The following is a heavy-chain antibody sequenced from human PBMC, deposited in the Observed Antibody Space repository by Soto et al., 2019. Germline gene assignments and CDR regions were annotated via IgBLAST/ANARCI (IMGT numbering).Heavy chain of an antibody. J-gene: IGHJ5*02. Sequence: PGGSLRLSCAASGFTFSSYAMSWVRQAPGKGLEWVSTISGSAGSTYYADSVKGRFTISRDNSKNTLYLQMNSLRAEDTAVYYCARGGVPPRGNWFDPWGQGTLVTVSS. CDR1: GFTFSSYA. CDR3: ARGGVPPRGNWFDP. V-gene: IGHV3-23*01. D-gene: IGHD1-1*01. CDR2: ISGSAGST.